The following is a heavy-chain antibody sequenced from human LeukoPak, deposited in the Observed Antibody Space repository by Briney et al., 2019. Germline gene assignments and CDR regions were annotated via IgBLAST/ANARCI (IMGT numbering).Heavy chain of an antibody. Sequence: ASVKVSCKASGYTFTSYAMHWVRQAPGQRLEWMGWINAGNGNAKYSQEFQGRVTITRDTSASTAYMELSSLGSEDMAVYYCARELVAGTLGWFDPWGQGTLVTVSS. CDR1: GYTFTSYA. CDR3: ARELVAGTLGWFDP. CDR2: INAGNGNA. J-gene: IGHJ5*02. D-gene: IGHD6-19*01. V-gene: IGHV1-3*03.